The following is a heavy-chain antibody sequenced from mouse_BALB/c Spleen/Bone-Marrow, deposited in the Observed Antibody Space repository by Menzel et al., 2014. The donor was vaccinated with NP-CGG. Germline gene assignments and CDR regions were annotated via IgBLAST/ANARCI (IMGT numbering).Heavy chain of an antibody. V-gene: IGHV1-9*01. Sequence: QVQLKQSGAELMKPGASVKISCTATGYTFSSYWIEWVQQTPGHGLEWIGEILPGSGSTNYNEKFKGKATFTADTSSNTSYMQLSSMSAEASADYYCARYDNDPLDYWGQGTTLTVSS. CDR2: ILPGSGST. J-gene: IGHJ2*01. CDR3: ARYDNDPLDY. D-gene: IGHD2-4*01. CDR1: GYTFSSYW.